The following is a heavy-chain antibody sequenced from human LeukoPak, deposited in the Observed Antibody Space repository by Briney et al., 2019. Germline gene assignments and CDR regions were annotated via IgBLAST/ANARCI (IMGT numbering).Heavy chain of an antibody. D-gene: IGHD2-15*01. CDR3: ARVAYCSGGSCYFMDY. J-gene: IGHJ4*02. CDR2: IYYSGST. V-gene: IGHV4-39*07. CDR1: GGSISSSSYY. Sequence: SETLSLTCTVSGGSISSSSYYWGWIRQPPGKGLEWIGSIYYSGSTYYNPSLKSRVTISVDTSKNQFSLKLSSVTAADTAVYYCARVAYCSGGSCYFMDYWGQGTLVTVSS.